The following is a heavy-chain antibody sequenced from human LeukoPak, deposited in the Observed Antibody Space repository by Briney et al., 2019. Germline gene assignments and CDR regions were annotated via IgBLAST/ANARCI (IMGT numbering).Heavy chain of an antibody. CDR3: AKASAMIVVVSKHFDY. V-gene: IGHV3-11*01. D-gene: IGHD3-22*01. Sequence: YISSSGSTIYYADSVKGRFTISRDNAKNSLYLQMNSLRAEDTAVYYCAKASAMIVVVSKHFDYWGQGTLVTVSS. CDR2: ISSSGSTI. J-gene: IGHJ4*02.